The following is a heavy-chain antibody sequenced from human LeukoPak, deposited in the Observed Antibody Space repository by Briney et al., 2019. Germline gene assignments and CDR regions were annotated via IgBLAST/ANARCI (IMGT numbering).Heavy chain of an antibody. D-gene: IGHD2-15*01. CDR3: ASVGLSCSGGTCYS. V-gene: IGHV3-21*01. J-gene: IGHJ4*02. CDR1: GFTFSNYN. Sequence: GGSLRLSCAASGFTFSNYNMNWVRQAPGKGLEWVSSISSGGNFIYYAHAVKGRSTISRDNAKNSLYLQMNSLRAEDTAVYYCASVGLSCSGGTCYSWGQGTLVTVSS. CDR2: ISSGGNFI.